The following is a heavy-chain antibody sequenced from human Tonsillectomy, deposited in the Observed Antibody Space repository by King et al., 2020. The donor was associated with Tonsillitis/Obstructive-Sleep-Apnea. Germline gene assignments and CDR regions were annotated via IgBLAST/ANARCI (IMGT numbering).Heavy chain of an antibody. V-gene: IGHV4-34*01. D-gene: IGHD3-22*01. Sequence: VQLPQWGAGLLKPSETLSLTCGVYGGPFSGYYWSWIRQPPGKGLGWIGEINHSGRTNYNPSLKSRVTISLDTSKNQFSLNLSSVTAADTAVYYCAREYFYHSSGYYEYWGQGTLVTVSS. CDR3: AREYFYHSSGYYEY. CDR2: INHSGRT. CDR1: GGPFSGYY. J-gene: IGHJ4*02.